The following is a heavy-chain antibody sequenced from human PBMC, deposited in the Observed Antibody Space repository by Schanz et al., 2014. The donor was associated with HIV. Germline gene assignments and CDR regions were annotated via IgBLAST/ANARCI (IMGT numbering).Heavy chain of an antibody. V-gene: IGHV3-30*18. CDR3: AKAGLFFGQLWLGFFDY. Sequence: QVHLVESGGGVVQPGRSLRLSWAASGFTFSTNDMHWVRQVPGKGLEWGPERENKANNDYYAESVKGRVTISRDNSKNTLYLQMXXLKTEDTAVYYCAKAGLFFGQLWLGFFDYWGQGAQVTVSS. CDR2: RENKANND. D-gene: IGHD5-18*01. J-gene: IGHJ4*02. CDR1: GFTFSTND.